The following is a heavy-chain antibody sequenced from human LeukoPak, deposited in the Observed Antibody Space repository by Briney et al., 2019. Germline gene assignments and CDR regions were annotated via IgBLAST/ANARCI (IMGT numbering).Heavy chain of an antibody. J-gene: IGHJ4*02. CDR1: GFTFSSYW. D-gene: IGHD5-18*01. CDR3: ARDPSRGYTYGYGDY. V-gene: IGHV3-7*01. CDR2: IKRDGSEK. Sequence: GGSLRLSCAASGFTFSSYWMNWVRQPPGKGLEWVANIKRDGSEKYYVHSMKGRFTISRDNAKNSLYLQMNSLRAEDTAVYYCARDPSRGYTYGYGDYWGQGTLVTVSS.